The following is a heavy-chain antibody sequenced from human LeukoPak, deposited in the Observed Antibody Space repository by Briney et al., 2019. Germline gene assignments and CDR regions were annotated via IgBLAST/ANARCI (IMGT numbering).Heavy chain of an antibody. D-gene: IGHD4-17*01. CDR1: GFTFSDYY. CDR2: ISSSGSTI. CDR3: ARLYGDYVYWYFDL. J-gene: IGHJ2*01. V-gene: IGHV3-11*04. Sequence: GGSLRLSWAASGFTFSDYYMSWVRQAPGKGLEWVSYISSSGSTIYYADSVKGRFTISRDNARNSLYLQMNSLRAEDTAVYFCARLYGDYVYWYFDLWGRGTLVTVSS.